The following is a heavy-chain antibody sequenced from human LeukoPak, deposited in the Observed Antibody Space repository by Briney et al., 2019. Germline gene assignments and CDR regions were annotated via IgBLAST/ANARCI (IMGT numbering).Heavy chain of an antibody. V-gene: IGHV1-18*01. D-gene: IGHD1-26*01. CDR3: ARDRGDEVIVGATLAFDI. Sequence: ASVKVSCKASGYTFTSYGISWVRQAPGQGLEWMGWISAYNGNTNYAQKLQGRVTMTTDTSTGTAYMELRSLRSDDTAVYYCARDRGDEVIVGATLAFDIWGQGTMVTVSS. J-gene: IGHJ3*02. CDR1: GYTFTSYG. CDR2: ISAYNGNT.